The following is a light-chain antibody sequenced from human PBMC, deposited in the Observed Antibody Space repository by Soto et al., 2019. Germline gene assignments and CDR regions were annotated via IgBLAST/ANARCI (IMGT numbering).Light chain of an antibody. CDR2: DDN. V-gene: IGLV1-51*01. CDR1: SSNIGGNS. Sequence: SVLTQPPSVSAAPGQKVTISCSGSSSNIGGNSVSWYQQLPGTAPKLLIYDDNKRPSGIPDRSSGSKSGTSDTLGITGFQNGDEADYYCGSWDSSMSAYVFGTGNKVTVL. CDR3: GSWDSSMSAYV. J-gene: IGLJ1*01.